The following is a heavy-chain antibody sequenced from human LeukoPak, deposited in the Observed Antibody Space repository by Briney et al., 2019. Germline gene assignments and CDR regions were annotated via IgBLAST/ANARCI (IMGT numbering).Heavy chain of an antibody. D-gene: IGHD3-10*01. CDR1: GYTFNTDG. Sequence: ASVKVSCKASGYTFNTDGISWVRQAPGQGLEWMGWISASSGDTNYAQKLQGRVTMTTDTSTNTAYMELRSLTSDDTAIYYCARDDGIGSGSYSFDYWGQGTLVTVSS. V-gene: IGHV1-18*01. J-gene: IGHJ4*02. CDR2: ISASSGDT. CDR3: ARDDGIGSGSYSFDY.